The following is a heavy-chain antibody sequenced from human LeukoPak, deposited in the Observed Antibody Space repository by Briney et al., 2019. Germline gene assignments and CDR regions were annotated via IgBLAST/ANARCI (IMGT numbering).Heavy chain of an antibody. CDR1: GFTFSSYS. CDR2: ISSSSSYI. Sequence: GGSLRLSCAASGFTFSSYSMNWVRQAPGEGLEWVSSISSSSSYIYYADSVKGRFTISKDNAKNSLYLQMNSLRAEDTAVYYCASDDSYHVPTGGQGTLVTVSS. CDR3: ASDDSYHVPT. V-gene: IGHV3-21*01. D-gene: IGHD1-14*01. J-gene: IGHJ4*02.